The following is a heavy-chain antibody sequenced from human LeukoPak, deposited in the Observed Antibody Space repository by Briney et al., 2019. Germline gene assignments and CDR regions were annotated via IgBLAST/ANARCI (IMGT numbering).Heavy chain of an antibody. CDR3: ARGRRVVTRGNWFDP. CDR2: INPNSGGT. J-gene: IGHJ5*02. Sequence: ASVKVSCKASGYTFTGYYMHWVRQAPGQGLEWMGWINPNSGGTNYAQKFQGWVTMTRDTSISTAYMELSRLRSDDTAVCYCARGRRVVTRGNWFDPWGQGTLVTVSS. D-gene: IGHD3-22*01. V-gene: IGHV1-2*04. CDR1: GYTFTGYY.